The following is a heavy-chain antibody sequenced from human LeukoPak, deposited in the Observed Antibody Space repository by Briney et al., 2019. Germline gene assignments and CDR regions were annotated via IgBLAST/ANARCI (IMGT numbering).Heavy chain of an antibody. CDR1: GYTFTSYG. V-gene: IGHV1-18*01. CDR2: ISAYNGNT. CDR3: ARMVRYLINIAAAGTLKN. D-gene: IGHD6-13*01. Sequence: ASVKVSCKASGYTFTSYGISWVRQAPGQGLEWMGWISAYNGNTNYAQKLQGRVTMTTDTSTSTAYMELRSLRSDDTAVYYCARMVRYLINIAAAGTLKNWGQGTLVTVSS. J-gene: IGHJ4*02.